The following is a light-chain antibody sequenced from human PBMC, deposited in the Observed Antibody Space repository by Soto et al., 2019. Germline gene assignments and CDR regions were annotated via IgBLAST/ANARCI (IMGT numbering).Light chain of an antibody. Sequence: DIQLTQSPSTLSASVGDRVTITCRASQTISSWLAWYQQKPGKAPNLLIYETSNLESGVPSRFTCSGDGTEFTLTLSSLQPDDVPTYYCQSYNAYCWTFGQGTKVELK. CDR2: ETS. CDR1: QTISSW. V-gene: IGKV1-5*03. J-gene: IGKJ1*01. CDR3: QSYNAYCWT.